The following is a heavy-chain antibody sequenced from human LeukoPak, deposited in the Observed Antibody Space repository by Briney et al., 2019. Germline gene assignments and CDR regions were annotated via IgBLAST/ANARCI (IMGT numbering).Heavy chain of an antibody. CDR2: INSDGSST. Sequence: GGSLRLSCAASGFTFSRYWMHWVRQAPGKGLVWVSRINSDGSSTSYADSVKGRFTISRDNAKNTLYLQMNSLRAEDTAVYYCARPSGYYDSSVAFDIWGQGTMVTVSS. J-gene: IGHJ3*02. D-gene: IGHD3-22*01. CDR3: ARPSGYYDSSVAFDI. CDR1: GFTFSRYW. V-gene: IGHV3-74*01.